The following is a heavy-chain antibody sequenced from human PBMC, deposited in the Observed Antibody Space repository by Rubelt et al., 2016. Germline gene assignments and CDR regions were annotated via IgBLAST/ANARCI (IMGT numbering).Heavy chain of an antibody. Sequence: QVQLQESGPGLVKPSETLSLTCTVSGGSVSRGSYYWSWIRPPPGKGLEWIGYIYYSGSTNYKPSLKSRGTISVDTSKNQFSLKLGCVTAADTAVYYWAREGYFLGDAFDIWGQGTTVTVSS. CDR1: GGSVSRGSYY. CDR2: IYYSGST. V-gene: IGHV4-61*01. J-gene: IGHJ3*02. CDR3: AREGYFLGDAFDI. D-gene: IGHD3-22*01.